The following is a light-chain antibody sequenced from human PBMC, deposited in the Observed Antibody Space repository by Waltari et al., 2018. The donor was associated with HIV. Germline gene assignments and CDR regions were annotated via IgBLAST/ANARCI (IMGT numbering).Light chain of an antibody. Sequence: QSVLTQPPSVSGAPGQRVSLSCAGQTSTIGAGPEVHRSLQLPGSAPKLLIHSNTERPSGIPDRFSGSRSGASASLAITGLQVEDEGDYYCQSYDGTLSVWVFGGGTKLTVL. CDR3: QSYDGTLSVWV. J-gene: IGLJ3*02. CDR2: SNT. CDR1: TSTIGAGPE. V-gene: IGLV1-40*01.